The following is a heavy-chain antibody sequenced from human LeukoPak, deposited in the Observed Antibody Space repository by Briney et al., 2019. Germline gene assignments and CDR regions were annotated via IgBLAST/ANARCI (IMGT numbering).Heavy chain of an antibody. CDR2: ISGSGGST. CDR3: AKGREWLVQVFDY. Sequence: GGSLRLSCAASGFTFSSYAMSWVRQAPGKGLEWVSAISGSGGSTYYADSVKGRFTISRDNSKNTLYLQMNSLGAEDTAVYYCAKGREWLVQVFDYWGQGTLVTVSS. J-gene: IGHJ4*02. V-gene: IGHV3-23*01. D-gene: IGHD6-19*01. CDR1: GFTFSSYA.